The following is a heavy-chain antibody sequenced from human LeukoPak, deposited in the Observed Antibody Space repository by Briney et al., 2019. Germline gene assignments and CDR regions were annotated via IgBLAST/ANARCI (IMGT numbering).Heavy chain of an antibody. CDR2: IYYSGST. Sequence: SETLSLTCTVSGGSISSYYWSWVRQPPGKGLEWIGYIYYSGSTNYNPSLKSRVSISIDTSKNQLSLKLKSVTAADTAVYYCARDSLSSSSWYTWGQGTLVTVSS. V-gene: IGHV4-59*12. J-gene: IGHJ4*02. D-gene: IGHD6-13*01. CDR3: ARDSLSSSSWYT. CDR1: GGSISSYY.